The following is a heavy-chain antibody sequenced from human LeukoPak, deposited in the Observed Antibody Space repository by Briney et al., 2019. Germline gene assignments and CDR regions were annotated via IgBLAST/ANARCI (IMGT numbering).Heavy chain of an antibody. CDR1: GGTFSSYT. D-gene: IGHD3-22*01. J-gene: IGHJ6*02. CDR3: ARAKLFRHYGSSGYYSTFHYYYGMDV. V-gene: IGHV1-69*01. Sequence: EASVKVSCKASGGTFSSYTITWVRQAPGQGLEWMGGIILIFGTANYAQKFQGRVTITADESTSTAYMELSSLRSEDTAVYYCARAKLFRHYGSSGYYSTFHYYYGMDVWGQGTTVTVFS. CDR2: IILIFGTA.